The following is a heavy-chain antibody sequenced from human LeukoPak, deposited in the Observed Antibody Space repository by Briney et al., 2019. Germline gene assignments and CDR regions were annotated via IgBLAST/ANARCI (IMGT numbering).Heavy chain of an antibody. CDR2: IYPGDSDT. Sequence: GESLKISCKGSGYSFTNYWIGWVRPMPGKGLEWMGIIYPGDSDTRYSPSFQGQVTISADSSISTAYLQWSSLQASDTAMYYCARLGSSSRKYYYYGMDVWGQGTTVTVSS. V-gene: IGHV5-51*01. CDR1: GYSFTNYW. D-gene: IGHD6-13*01. J-gene: IGHJ6*02. CDR3: ARLGSSSRKYYYYGMDV.